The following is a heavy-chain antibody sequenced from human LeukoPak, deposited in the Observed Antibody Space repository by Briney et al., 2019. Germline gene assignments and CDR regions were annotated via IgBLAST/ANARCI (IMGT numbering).Heavy chain of an antibody. CDR3: ARTYDFWSSVDY. CDR1: GGTFSSYA. D-gene: IGHD3-3*01. CDR2: IIPIFGTA. Sequence: ASVKVSCKASGGTFSSYAISWVRQAPGQGLEWMGGIIPIFGTANYAQKFQGRVTITADESTSTAYMELSSLRSEDTAVYYCARTYDFWSSVDYWGQGTLVTVSS. J-gene: IGHJ4*02. V-gene: IGHV1-69*13.